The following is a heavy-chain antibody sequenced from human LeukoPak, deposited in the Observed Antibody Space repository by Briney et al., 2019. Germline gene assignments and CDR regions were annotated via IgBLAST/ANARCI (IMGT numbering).Heavy chain of an antibody. Sequence: GGSLRLSCVAYGFTLRNYYMSWVRQAPGKGLELLADISGNGYTTHSADSVKGRFTISRDNAKNSLHLQLNSLRPDDTAVYYCARDEGTPSTWGQGTLVTVSS. CDR1: GFTLRNYY. CDR3: ARDEGTPST. V-gene: IGHV3-11*04. CDR2: ISGNGYTT. J-gene: IGHJ5*02. D-gene: IGHD1-14*01.